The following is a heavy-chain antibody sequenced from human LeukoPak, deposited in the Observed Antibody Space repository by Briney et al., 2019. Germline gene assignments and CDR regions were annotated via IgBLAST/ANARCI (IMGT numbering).Heavy chain of an antibody. CDR3: ARGDSSGHYTWFDP. CDR1: GYTFTGYY. CDR2: INPNSGGT. Sequence: ASVKVSCKASGYTFTGYYMHWVRQAPGQGLEWMGWINPNSGGTNYAQKFQGRVTMTRDTSISTAYMELSRLRSDDTAVYYCARGDSSGHYTWFDPWGQGTLVTVSS. J-gene: IGHJ5*02. V-gene: IGHV1-2*02. D-gene: IGHD3-22*01.